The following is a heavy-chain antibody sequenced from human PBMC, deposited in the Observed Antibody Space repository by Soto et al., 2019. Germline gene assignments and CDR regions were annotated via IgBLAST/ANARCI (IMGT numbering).Heavy chain of an antibody. CDR2: ISGYNGDT. Sequence: AAGKVSCEARGYTISRNGIRSGRQAPGQGLEWMGWISGYNGDTNYAREFQGRVSMTIDTSTTTAYMELRSLTSDDTAVYYCAKNGQPPYYYYGLDVWGQGTKVTVSS. CDR3: AKNGQPPYYYYGLDV. CDR1: GYTISRNG. V-gene: IGHV1-18*01. J-gene: IGHJ6*02. D-gene: IGHD2-8*01.